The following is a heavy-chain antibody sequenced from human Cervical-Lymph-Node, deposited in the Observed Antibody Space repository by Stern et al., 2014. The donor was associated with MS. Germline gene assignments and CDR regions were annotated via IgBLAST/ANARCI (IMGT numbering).Heavy chain of an antibody. CDR3: ATLDGSGGKYFDY. D-gene: IGHD3-10*01. V-gene: IGHV3-9*01. CDR1: GFTFDDYA. Sequence: EVQLDESGGGLVQPGRSLRLSCAASGFTFDDYAMHWVRQAPGKGLEWVSGISWNSGSIGYADSVKGRFTISRDNAKNSLHLQMNSLRAEDTALYYCATLDGSGGKYFDYWGQGTLVTVSS. CDR2: ISWNSGSI. J-gene: IGHJ4*02.